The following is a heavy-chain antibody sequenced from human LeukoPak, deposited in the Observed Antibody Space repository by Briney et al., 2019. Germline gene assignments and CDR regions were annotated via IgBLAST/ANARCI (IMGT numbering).Heavy chain of an antibody. Sequence: PGGSLRLSCVASGFTFSSYWMSWVRQVPGKGLEWVANIKQDGSEKYYVDSVKGRFTISRDNAKNSLYLQMNSLRAEDTALYYCAREGIMVVDYWGQGTLVTVSS. CDR1: GFTFSSYW. V-gene: IGHV3-7*01. J-gene: IGHJ4*02. CDR2: IKQDGSEK. D-gene: IGHD2-21*01. CDR3: AREGIMVVDY.